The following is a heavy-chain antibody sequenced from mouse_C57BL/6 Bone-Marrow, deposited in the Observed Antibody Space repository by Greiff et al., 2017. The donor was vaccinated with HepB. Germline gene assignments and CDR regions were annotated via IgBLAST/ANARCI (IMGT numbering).Heavy chain of an antibody. CDR3: ARRDYYGSGFYFDY. CDR1: GYTFTSYW. D-gene: IGHD1-1*01. CDR2: IYPGSGST. V-gene: IGHV1-55*01. Sequence: QVQLQQSGAELVKPGASVKMSCKASGYTFTSYWITWVKQRPGQGLEWIGDIYPGSGSTNYNEKFKSKATLTVDTSSSTAYMQLSSLTSEDSAVYYCARRDYYGSGFYFDYWGQGTTLTVSS. J-gene: IGHJ2*01.